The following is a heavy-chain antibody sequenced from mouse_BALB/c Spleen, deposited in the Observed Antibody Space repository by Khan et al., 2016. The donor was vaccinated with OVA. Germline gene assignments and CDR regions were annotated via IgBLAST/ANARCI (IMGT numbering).Heavy chain of an antibody. J-gene: IGHJ3*01. V-gene: IGHV5-6-5*01. Sequence: EVMLVESGGGLVRPGGSLKLSCAASGFTFSNSAMSWVRQSPEKRLEWVASISSGDSTYYLDRVKGRFTISRDNARNILYLQMSSLRSEDTAIYFCARDYWFAYWGQGTLVTVSA. CDR2: ISSGDST. CDR3: ARDYWFAY. CDR1: GFTFSNSA.